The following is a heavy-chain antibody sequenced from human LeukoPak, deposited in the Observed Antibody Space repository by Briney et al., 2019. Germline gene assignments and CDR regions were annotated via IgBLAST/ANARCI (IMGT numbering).Heavy chain of an antibody. V-gene: IGHV4-59*01. D-gene: IGHD3-10*01. CDR1: GGSISSYY. CDR2: IYYSGST. Sequence: SETLSLTCTVSGGSISSYYWSWIRQPPGKGLEWIGYIYYSGSTNYNPSLKSRVTISVDTSKNQFSLKLSSVTAADTAVYYCARDSPVYGSGSYYNVFWFDPWGQGTLVTVSS. CDR3: ARDSPVYGSGSYYNVFWFDP. J-gene: IGHJ5*02.